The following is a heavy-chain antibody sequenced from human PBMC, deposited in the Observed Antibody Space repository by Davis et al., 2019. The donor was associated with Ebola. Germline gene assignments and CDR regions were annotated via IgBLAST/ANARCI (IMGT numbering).Heavy chain of an antibody. CDR3: AKHQYCSSISCYLDY. V-gene: IGHV3-30*04. CDR1: GFPFSNYA. CDR2: TSHDRSTT. J-gene: IGHJ4*02. D-gene: IGHD2-2*01. Sequence: PGGSLRLSCAASGFPFSNYAMHWVRQAPDKGLEWVAVTSHDRSTTYYADSVKGRFTISRDNSKNTVYLQMNSLRADDTAAYYCAKHQYCSSISCYLDYWGQGTLVTVSS.